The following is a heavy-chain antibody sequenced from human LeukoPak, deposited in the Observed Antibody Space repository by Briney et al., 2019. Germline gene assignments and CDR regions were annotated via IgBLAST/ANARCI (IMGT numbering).Heavy chain of an antibody. CDR1: GFTFSSYS. CDR2: ISSSSSTI. V-gene: IGHV3-48*04. CDR3: ARVGRGYRNTMVRGVITAEYFQH. J-gene: IGHJ1*01. D-gene: IGHD3-10*01. Sequence: GGSLRLSCAASGFTFSSYSMNWVRQAPGKGLEWVSYISSSSSTIYYADSVKGRFTISRDNAKNSLYLQMNSLRAEDTAVYYCARVGRGYRNTMVRGVITAEYFQHWGQGTLVTVSS.